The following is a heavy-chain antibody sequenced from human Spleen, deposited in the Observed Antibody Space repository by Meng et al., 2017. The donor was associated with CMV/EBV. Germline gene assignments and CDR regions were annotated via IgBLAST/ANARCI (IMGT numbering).Heavy chain of an antibody. CDR3: ARDSREGIPNY. J-gene: IGHJ4*02. D-gene: IGHD2-2*01. CDR1: GFTFSTFG. CDR2: ISSDVSYK. V-gene: IGHV3-30*03. Sequence: GESLKISCAASGFTFSTFGMHWVRQAPGKGLEWVAAISSDVSYKYYADPVKGRFTIFRDNSRNTLYLQLNSLRPEETAVYFCARDSREGIPNYWGQGTLVTVSS.